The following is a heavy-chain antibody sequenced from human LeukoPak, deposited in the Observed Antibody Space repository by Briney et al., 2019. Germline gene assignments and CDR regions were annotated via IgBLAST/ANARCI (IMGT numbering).Heavy chain of an antibody. D-gene: IGHD3-22*01. CDR2: TYYRSKWYN. Sequence: SQTLSLTCAISGDSVSNNSAAWNWIRQSPSRGLEWLGRTYYRSKWYNDYAVSVKSRITINPDTSKNQFSLQLNSVTPEDTAVYYCARDYYDSSGYPNWFDPWGQGTLVTVSS. CDR3: ARDYYDSSGYPNWFDP. J-gene: IGHJ5*02. CDR1: GDSVSNNSAA. V-gene: IGHV6-1*01.